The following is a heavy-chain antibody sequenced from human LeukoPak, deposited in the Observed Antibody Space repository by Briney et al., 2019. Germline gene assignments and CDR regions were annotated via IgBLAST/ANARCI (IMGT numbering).Heavy chain of an antibody. CDR1: GFTFSSYA. CDR2: ISSNGGST. Sequence: PGGSLRLSCAASGFTFSSYAMHWVRQAPGKGLEYVSAISSNGGSTYYANSVKGRFTISRDNSKNTPYLQMGSLRAEDMAVYYCARGETYYDFWSGYQMYYYYGMDVWGQGTTVTVSS. J-gene: IGHJ6*02. CDR3: ARGETYYDFWSGYQMYYYYGMDV. D-gene: IGHD3-3*01. V-gene: IGHV3-64*01.